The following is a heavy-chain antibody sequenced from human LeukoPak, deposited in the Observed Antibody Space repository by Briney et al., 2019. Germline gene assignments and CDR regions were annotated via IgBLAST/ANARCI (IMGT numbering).Heavy chain of an antibody. CDR2: ISSNGGTT. V-gene: IGHV3-64*01. CDR1: GFTFSSDA. D-gene: IGHD6-13*01. CDR3: AKGSSSSCYGNLDY. J-gene: IGHJ4*02. Sequence: GGSLRLSCAASGFTFSSDAMHWARQAPGKGLEYVSAISSNGGTTHYGNSVKGRFTISRDNSTNTLFLQMNSLGAADTAAYYCAKGSSSSCYGNLDYWGQGTLVTVSS.